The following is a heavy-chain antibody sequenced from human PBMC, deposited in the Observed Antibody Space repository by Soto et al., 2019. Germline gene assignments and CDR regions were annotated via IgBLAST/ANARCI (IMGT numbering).Heavy chain of an antibody. CDR2: IYYSGST. Sequence: SLTCTVSGGSISSGDYYWSWIRQPPGKGLEWIGYIYYSGSTYYNPSLKSRVTISVDTSKNQFSLKLSSVTAADTAVYYCARVAGFWSGYYDHPRRYYYYYGMDVWGQGTTVTVS. J-gene: IGHJ6*02. CDR3: ARVAGFWSGYYDHPRRYYYYYGMDV. D-gene: IGHD3-3*01. CDR1: GGSISSGDYY. V-gene: IGHV4-30-4*01.